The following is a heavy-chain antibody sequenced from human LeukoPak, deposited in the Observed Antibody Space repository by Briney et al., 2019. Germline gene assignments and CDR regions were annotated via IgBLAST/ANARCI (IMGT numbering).Heavy chain of an antibody. Sequence: GGSLRLSCAASGFTFSSYSMNWVRQAPGKGLEWVSSISSSSSYIYYADSVKGRFTISRDNSKNTLYLQMNSLRAEDTAVYYCAKVDIVATTDYWGQGTLVTVSS. D-gene: IGHD5-12*01. V-gene: IGHV3-21*04. J-gene: IGHJ4*02. CDR2: ISSSSSYI. CDR1: GFTFSSYS. CDR3: AKVDIVATTDY.